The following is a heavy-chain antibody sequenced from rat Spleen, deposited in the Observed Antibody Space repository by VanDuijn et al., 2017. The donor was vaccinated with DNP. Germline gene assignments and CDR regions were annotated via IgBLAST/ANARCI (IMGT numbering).Heavy chain of an antibody. CDR3: VREDKGVDA. J-gene: IGHJ4*01. CDR1: GFTFSSYW. CDR2: INKDSSTF. Sequence: EVQLVESGGGLVQPGRSLKLSCVASGFTFSSYWMYWIRQAPGKGLEWIGQINKDSSTFTYTPSLKDKFTISRDNGQNTLYLQMSKLGSEDTAIYYCVREDKGVDAWGQGVSVTVSS. V-gene: IGHV4-2*01. D-gene: IGHD2-2*01.